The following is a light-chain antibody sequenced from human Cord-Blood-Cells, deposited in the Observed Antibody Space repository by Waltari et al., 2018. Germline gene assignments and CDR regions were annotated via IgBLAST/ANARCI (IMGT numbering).Light chain of an antibody. CDR1: QSISSY. V-gene: IGKV1-39*01. J-gene: IGKJ3*01. CDR2: AAS. CDR3: QQSYSTV. Sequence: DIQMTHSPSSLSASVGDRVTITCRASQSISSYLNWYQQKPGKAPKLLIYAASSLQSGVPSRFSGSGSGTDFTLTISSLQPEDFATYYCQQSYSTVFGPGTKVDIK.